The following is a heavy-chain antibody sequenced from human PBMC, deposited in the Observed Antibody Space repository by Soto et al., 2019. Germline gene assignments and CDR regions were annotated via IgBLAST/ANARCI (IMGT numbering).Heavy chain of an antibody. D-gene: IGHD6-13*01. CDR2: FFPGDSDT. CDR1: GYRFSSYW. J-gene: IGHJ4*02. Sequence: HGESLKISCKGFGYRFSSYWIGWVRQMPGKGLEWMGIFFPGDSDTRYSPSFQGQVTISADKSINTAYPQWFSLKASDTAMYYCALSSVAAAGFHFWGPGTPVTVSS. CDR3: ALSSVAAAGFHF. V-gene: IGHV5-51*01.